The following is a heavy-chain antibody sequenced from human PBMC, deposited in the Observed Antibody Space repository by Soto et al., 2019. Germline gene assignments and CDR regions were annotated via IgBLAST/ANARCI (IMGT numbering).Heavy chain of an antibody. CDR1: GGSISSGGYY. Sequence: QVQLQESGPGLVKPSQTLSLTCTVSGGSISSGGYYWSWIRQHPGKGLEWIGYIYYSGSTYYNPSLKSRVTISVDTSKNQFSLKLSSVTAADTAVYYCARNIVVVPAADYFDYWGQGTLVTVSS. D-gene: IGHD2-2*01. CDR2: IYYSGST. J-gene: IGHJ4*02. CDR3: ARNIVVVPAADYFDY. V-gene: IGHV4-31*03.